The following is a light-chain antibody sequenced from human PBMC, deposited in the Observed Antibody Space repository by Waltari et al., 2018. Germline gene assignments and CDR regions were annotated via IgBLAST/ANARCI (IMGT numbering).Light chain of an antibody. Sequence: DIQMTQSPSTLSASVGDRVTITCRASQNINTWLAWHQQKPGKAPNLLIYKASSLESGVPSRFSGSGSGTEFTLTISSLQPDEFATYYCLQYNGEPRTFGQGTKVEVK. CDR2: KAS. V-gene: IGKV1-5*03. CDR3: LQYNGEPRT. CDR1: QNINTW. J-gene: IGKJ1*01.